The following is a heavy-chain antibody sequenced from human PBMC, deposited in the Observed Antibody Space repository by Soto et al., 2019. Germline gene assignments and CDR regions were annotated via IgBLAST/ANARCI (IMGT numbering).Heavy chain of an antibody. CDR2: ISYDGRDK. Sequence: GGSLRLSCAASGFTFSSYGMQWVRQAPGKGLEWVALISYDGRDKYYADSVKGRFTISRDNSKNTLYLQMNSLRAEDTAVYYCSPGYNYFDYWGQGTLVTVSS. CDR3: SPGYNYFDY. V-gene: IGHV3-30*03. J-gene: IGHJ4*02. D-gene: IGHD5-12*01. CDR1: GFTFSSYG.